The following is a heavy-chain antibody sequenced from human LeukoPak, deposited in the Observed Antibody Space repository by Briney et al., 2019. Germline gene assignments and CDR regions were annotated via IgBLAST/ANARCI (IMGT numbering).Heavy chain of an antibody. CDR2: IRSKAYGGTT. CDR1: GFTFGDYA. J-gene: IGHJ4*02. D-gene: IGHD3-10*01. CDR3: TRDKRLLWFGELVDGESY. V-gene: IGHV3-49*05. Sequence: KSGGSLRLSCTASGFTFGDYAMSWFRQAPGKGLEWVGFIRSKAYGGTTEYAASVKGRFTISRDDSKSIAYLQMNSLKTEDTAVYYCTRDKRLLWFGELVDGESYWGQGTLVTVSS.